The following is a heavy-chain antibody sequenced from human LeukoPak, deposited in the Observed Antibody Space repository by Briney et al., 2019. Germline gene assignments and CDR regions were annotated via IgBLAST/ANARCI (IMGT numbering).Heavy chain of an antibody. CDR1: GGSISSYY. CDR2: IYYSGST. CDR3: ARGLTYYYDSSGYYYYYGMDV. J-gene: IGHJ6*02. Sequence: SETLSLTCTVSGGSISSYYWSWIRQPPGKGLEWIGYIYYSGSTNYNPSLKSRVTISVDTSKNQFSLKLSSVTAADTAVYYCARGLTYYYDSSGYYYYYGMDVWGQGTTVTVSS. V-gene: IGHV4-59*12. D-gene: IGHD3-22*01.